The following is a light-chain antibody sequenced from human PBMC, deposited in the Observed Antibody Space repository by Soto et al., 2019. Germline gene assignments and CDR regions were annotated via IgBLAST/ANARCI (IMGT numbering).Light chain of an antibody. Sequence: QSALTQPASVSGSPGQSITISCTGTSSDVGGYNYVSWYQQHPGKAPKLMIYDVSNRPSGVSNRFSGSKSGNTASLTIPGLQAEDEADYYCSSYTSSSVLVFGTGTKVTVL. J-gene: IGLJ1*01. CDR1: SSDVGGYNY. CDR2: DVS. V-gene: IGLV2-14*01. CDR3: SSYTSSSVLV.